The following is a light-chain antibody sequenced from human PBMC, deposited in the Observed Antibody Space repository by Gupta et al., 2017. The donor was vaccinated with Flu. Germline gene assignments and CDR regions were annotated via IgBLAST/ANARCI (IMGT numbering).Light chain of an antibody. CDR1: SSDVDIYNL. CDR2: DGS. CDR3: CSYGGSSTYV. V-gene: IGLV2-23*01. J-gene: IGLJ1*01. Sequence: SALTQPASVSGSPGQSITISCTLTSSDVDIYNLVSWYQQYPGKAPKLMICDGSKRPSGVSDRFSGSTSGNTASLTISGLQAEDDADYYCCSYGGSSTYVFGSGTKVTVL.